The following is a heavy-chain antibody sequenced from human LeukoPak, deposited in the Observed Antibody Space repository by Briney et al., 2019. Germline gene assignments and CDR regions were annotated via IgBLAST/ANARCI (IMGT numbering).Heavy chain of an antibody. D-gene: IGHD4-4*01. V-gene: IGHV1-2*02. Sequence: ASVKVSCKAFGNTLTDHLITGGGKAPGQVLGWLGWIKAKSGDIKYAQEFQGRVTMTRDTSISTVYMELNSLRSDDTAIYYCARDPVDDFSHFDYWGQGTLVTVSS. J-gene: IGHJ4*02. CDR3: ARDPVDDFSHFDY. CDR1: GNTLTDHL. CDR2: IKAKSGDI.